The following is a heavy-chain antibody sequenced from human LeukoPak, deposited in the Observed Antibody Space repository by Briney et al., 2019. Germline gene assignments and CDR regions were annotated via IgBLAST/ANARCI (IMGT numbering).Heavy chain of an antibody. J-gene: IGHJ5*02. CDR1: GYTFSNFY. CDR2: IDPKTGGT. V-gene: IGHV1-2*02. Sequence: ASMNVSCKASGYTFSNFYMHWLRQVPGHGPEWMGWIDPKTGGTKYAQKFQGRISVTADTSISTAYIQLTRLTSDDTAVYYCARVFCSSGKMCYKSSPDFDPWGQGTLIIVSS. CDR3: ARVFCSSGKMCYKSSPDFDP. D-gene: IGHD2-2*01.